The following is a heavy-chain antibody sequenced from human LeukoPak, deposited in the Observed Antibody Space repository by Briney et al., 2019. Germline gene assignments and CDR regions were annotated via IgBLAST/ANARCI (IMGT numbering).Heavy chain of an antibody. D-gene: IGHD3-9*01. V-gene: IGHV4-39*01. CDR2: IYYTGST. Sequence: ASETLSLTCTVSGGSLSSSSYYWGWVRQPPGKGLEWIGNIYYTGSTYYNPSLKSRLTIPLDASQRQFSLRLSSVTAADTALYYCTRGSYDVLTGYSTLGEYWGQGTLVTVSS. CDR3: TRGSYDVLTGYSTLGEY. CDR1: GGSLSSSSYY. J-gene: IGHJ4*02.